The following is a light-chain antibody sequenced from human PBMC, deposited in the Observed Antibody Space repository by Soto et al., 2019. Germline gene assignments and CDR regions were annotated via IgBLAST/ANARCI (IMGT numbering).Light chain of an antibody. CDR2: EVS. J-gene: IGLJ1*01. V-gene: IGLV2-8*01. CDR3: SSYTAGGTI. CDR1: SSDVGAYDY. Sequence: QSALTQPPSASGSPGQSVTISCTGTSSDVGAYDYVSWYQQHPGKAPKLILFEVSKRPSGVPYRFSGSKSGNTASLTVSGLQAEDEADYYCSSYTAGGTIFGTGTKVTVL.